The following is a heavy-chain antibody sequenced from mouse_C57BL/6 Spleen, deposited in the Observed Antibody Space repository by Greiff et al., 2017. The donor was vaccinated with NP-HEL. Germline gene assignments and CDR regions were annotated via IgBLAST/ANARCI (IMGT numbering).Heavy chain of an antibody. CDR3: ARPFYYYGSSYGYFDV. CDR2: IDPSDSYT. CDR1: GYTFTSYW. Sequence: QVQLQQPGAELVKPGASVKLSCKASGYTFTSYWMQWEKQRPGQGLEWIGEIDPSDSYTNYNQKFKGKATLTVDTSSSTAYMQLSSLTSEDSAVYYCARPFYYYGSSYGYFDVWGTGTTVTVSS. V-gene: IGHV1-50*01. D-gene: IGHD1-1*01. J-gene: IGHJ1*03.